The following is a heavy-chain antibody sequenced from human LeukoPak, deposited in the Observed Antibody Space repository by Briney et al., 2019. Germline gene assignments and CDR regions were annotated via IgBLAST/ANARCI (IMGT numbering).Heavy chain of an antibody. V-gene: IGHV4-59*12. Sequence: SETLSLTCTVSGGSISSYYWSWIRQPPGKGLEWIGYIYYSGSTNYNPSLKSRVTISVDTSKNQFSLKLTSVTAADTAVYYCARAPEYGLYYFDYWGQGTLVTVSS. CDR1: GGSISSYY. D-gene: IGHD1-14*01. CDR2: IYYSGST. J-gene: IGHJ4*02. CDR3: ARAPEYGLYYFDY.